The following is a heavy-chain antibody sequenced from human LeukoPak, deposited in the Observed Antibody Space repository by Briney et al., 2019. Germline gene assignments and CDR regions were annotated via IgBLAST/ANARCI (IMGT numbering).Heavy chain of an antibody. J-gene: IGHJ3*02. V-gene: IGHV5-51*01. Sequence: LGESLKISCKGSGYSFTSYWIGWVRQMPGKGLEWMGIIYPGDSDTGYSPSFQGQVTISADKSISTAYLQWSSLKASDTAMYYCARLSGDYYDSSGYYRAFDIWGQGTMVTISS. D-gene: IGHD3-22*01. CDR3: ARLSGDYYDSSGYYRAFDI. CDR1: GYSFTSYW. CDR2: IYPGDSDT.